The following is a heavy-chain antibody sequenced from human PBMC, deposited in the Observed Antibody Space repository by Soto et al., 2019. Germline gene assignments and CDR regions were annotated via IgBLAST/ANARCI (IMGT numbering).Heavy chain of an antibody. D-gene: IGHD5-12*01. CDR1: GFTFSSYA. Sequence: GGSLRLSCAASGFTFSSYAMSWVRQAPGKGLEWVSAISGSGGSTYYADSVKGRFTLSRDNSKNTLYLQMNSLRAEDTAVYYCAKGQYSGYDYGKFDYWGQGTLVTVSS. V-gene: IGHV3-23*01. CDR2: ISGSGGST. J-gene: IGHJ4*02. CDR3: AKGQYSGYDYGKFDY.